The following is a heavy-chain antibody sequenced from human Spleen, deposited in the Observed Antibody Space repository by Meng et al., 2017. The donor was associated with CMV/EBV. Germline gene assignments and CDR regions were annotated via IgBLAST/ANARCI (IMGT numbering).Heavy chain of an antibody. CDR2: INPKNGNT. CDR3: ARGPYYYDTRGVLDYDYGMDV. J-gene: IGHJ6*02. Sequence: ASVKVSCKASGYTFLNYAIDWVRQAPGQGLEWMGWINPKNGNTIYAQRLQGRVTMTTDTSTSTAYMELRSLRSDDTAVYFCARGPYYYDTRGVLDYDYGMDVWGQGTTVTVSS. D-gene: IGHD3-22*01. V-gene: IGHV1-18*01. CDR1: GYTFLNYA.